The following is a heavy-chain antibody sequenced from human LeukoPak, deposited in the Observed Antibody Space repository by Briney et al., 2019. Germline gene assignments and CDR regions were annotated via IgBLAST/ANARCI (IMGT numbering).Heavy chain of an antibody. CDR1: GTPVNTYY. CDR2: IYTRGHT. V-gene: IGHV4-4*07. J-gene: IGHJ3*02. Sequence: SETLSLTCTVSGTPVNTYYWSWIRQPAGKGLEWIGRIYTRGHTNYNPSLKSRVSMSVDTSKSQFSLRLSSVTAADTAVYYCARGRYYTATACYGGDAFDIWGQGTVVTVSS. CDR3: ARGRYYTATACYGGDAFDI. D-gene: IGHD2-2*01.